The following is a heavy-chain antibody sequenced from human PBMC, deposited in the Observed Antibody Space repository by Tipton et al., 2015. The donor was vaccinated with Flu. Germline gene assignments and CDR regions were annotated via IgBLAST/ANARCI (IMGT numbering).Heavy chain of an antibody. CDR2: IWYDGSNE. J-gene: IGHJ6*02. D-gene: IGHD3-10*01. CDR1: GFTFSNYG. V-gene: IGHV3-33*06. Sequence: SLRLSCAASGFTFSNYGMHWVRQAPGKGLEWVAVIWYDGSNEYYEDSVKGRFTISRDNSKNTLYLQMNSLRAEDTAVYYCAKVRVQLASASGNYYGLDVWGRGTTVTVSS. CDR3: AKVRVQLASASGNYYGLDV.